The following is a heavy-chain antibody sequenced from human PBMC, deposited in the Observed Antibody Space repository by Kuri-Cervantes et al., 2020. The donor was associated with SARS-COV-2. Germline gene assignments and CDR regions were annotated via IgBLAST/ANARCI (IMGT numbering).Heavy chain of an antibody. D-gene: IGHD3-3*01. V-gene: IGHV3-53*01. CDR3: AVTIAPYYYYGMDV. J-gene: IGHJ6*02. CDR1: GLTVSSNY. CDR2: IYSGGST. Sequence: LSLTCAVSGLTVSSNYMGWVRQAPGKGLECVSVIYSGGSTYYADSVKGRFTISRDNSKNTLYLQMNSLRAEDTAVYYCAVTIAPYYYYGMDVWGQGTTVTVSS.